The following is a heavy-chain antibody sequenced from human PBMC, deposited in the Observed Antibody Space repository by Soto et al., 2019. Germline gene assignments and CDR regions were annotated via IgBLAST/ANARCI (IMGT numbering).Heavy chain of an antibody. CDR2: ISWDGSNR. Sequence: EVQLVESGGVVVQPGGSLRLSCAASGFTFDEYAMHWVRQPPGKGLEWVSLISWDGSNRYYADSVQGRFTISRDNSKYSLYLEMNSLRPEDTALYYCAKDISRGPTKNYDFWSRPDYWGQATLVTVSS. D-gene: IGHD3-3*01. CDR3: AKDISRGPTKNYDFWSRPDY. CDR1: GFTFDEYA. V-gene: IGHV3-43D*04. J-gene: IGHJ4*02.